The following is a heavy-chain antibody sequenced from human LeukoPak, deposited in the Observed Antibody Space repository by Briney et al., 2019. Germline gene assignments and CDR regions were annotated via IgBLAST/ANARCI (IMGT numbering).Heavy chain of an antibody. CDR3: ARGVDTAMVSGGYNWFEP. CDR2: IYTSGST. CDR1: GDSISSYS. Sequence: PSETLSLTCSVSGDSISSYSWNWIRPSAGKGLEWIGRIYTSGSTNYNPSLESRVTVSLDTSRNQFSLNLTSVTAADTAVYYCARGVDTAMVSGGYNWFEPWGQGIEVLVSS. D-gene: IGHD5-18*01. J-gene: IGHJ5*02. V-gene: IGHV4-4*07.